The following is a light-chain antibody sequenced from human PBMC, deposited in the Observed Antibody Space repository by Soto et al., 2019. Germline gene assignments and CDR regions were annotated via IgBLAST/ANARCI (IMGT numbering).Light chain of an antibody. Sequence: EIVMTQSPATLSVSPGERATLSCRASQSVNSNLAWYQQKPGQAPRLLIYGASTGATGIPARFSGSGSGTELNLTISSLQSEDFAVYYCQQYNNWPRTFGQGTKLEIK. CDR3: QQYNNWPRT. J-gene: IGKJ2*01. CDR2: GAS. V-gene: IGKV3D-15*01. CDR1: QSVNSN.